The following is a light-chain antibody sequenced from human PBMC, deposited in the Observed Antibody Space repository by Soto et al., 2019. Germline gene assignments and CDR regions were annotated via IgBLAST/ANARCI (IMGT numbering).Light chain of an antibody. Sequence: SYVLTQPPSVSVAPGKTARITCGGNNIGSKSVHWYQQKPGQAPVLVIYYDSDRPSGIPERFSGSNSGNTATLTISRVDAGDEADYYCQVWDSSSEHVVFGGGTKLTVL. CDR2: YDS. V-gene: IGLV3-21*04. CDR3: QVWDSSSEHVV. J-gene: IGLJ2*01. CDR1: NIGSKS.